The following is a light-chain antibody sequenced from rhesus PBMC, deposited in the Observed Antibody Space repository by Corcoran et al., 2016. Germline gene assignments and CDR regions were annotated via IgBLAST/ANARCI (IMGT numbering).Light chain of an antibody. J-gene: IGKJ3*01. CDR3: LQHSSYPFT. V-gene: IGKV1-28*03. CDR1: QGISSY. CDR2: AAS. Sequence: DIQMTQSPSSLSASVGDTVTITCRASQGISSYLNWFQQKPGKAPKLLIYAASSLESGVPSRFSGSGSGTDFTLTISSLQPEDFAVYYCLQHSSYPFTFGPGTKLDIK.